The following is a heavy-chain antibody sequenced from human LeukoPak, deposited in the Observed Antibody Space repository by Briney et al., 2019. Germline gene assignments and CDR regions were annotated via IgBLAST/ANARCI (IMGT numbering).Heavy chain of an antibody. CDR2: ISAYKGNT. Sequence: ASVKVSCKASGYTFTSYGISWVRQAPGQGLECMGWISAYKGNTNYAQKLQGRVTMTTDTSTSTAYMELRRLRSDDTAVYYCARGTSSRPNWFDPWGQGTLVTVPS. V-gene: IGHV1-18*01. J-gene: IGHJ5*02. CDR3: ARGTSSRPNWFDP. D-gene: IGHD2-2*01. CDR1: GYTFTSYG.